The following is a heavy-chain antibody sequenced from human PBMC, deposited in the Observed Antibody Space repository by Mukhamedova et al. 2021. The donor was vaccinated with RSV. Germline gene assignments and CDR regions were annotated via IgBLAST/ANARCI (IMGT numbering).Heavy chain of an antibody. V-gene: IGHV1-2*02. J-gene: IGHJ5*02. D-gene: IGHD1-26*01. CDR3: ARISYAENWFEP. Sequence: YAQKFQGRVTMTRDTSISTAYMELSRLRSDDTAVYYCARISYAENWFEPWGQGTLVTVSS.